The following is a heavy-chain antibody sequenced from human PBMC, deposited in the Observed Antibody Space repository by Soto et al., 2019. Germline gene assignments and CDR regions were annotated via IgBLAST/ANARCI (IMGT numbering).Heavy chain of an antibody. D-gene: IGHD3-10*01. Sequence: GGPVKVSCKASGYTFTSYAMHWVRQAPGQRLEWMGWINAGNGNTKYSQKFQGRVTITRDTSASTAYMELSSLRSEDTAVYYCARGGYYYGSGRSYYYYYMDVWGKGTTVTVSS. CDR1: GYTFTSYA. V-gene: IGHV1-3*01. CDR2: INAGNGNT. CDR3: ARGGYYYGSGRSYYYYYMDV. J-gene: IGHJ6*03.